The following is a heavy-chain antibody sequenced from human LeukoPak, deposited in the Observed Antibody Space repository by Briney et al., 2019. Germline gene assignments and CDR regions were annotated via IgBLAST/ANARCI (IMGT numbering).Heavy chain of an antibody. CDR3: ARDLYYYDSSGTLDY. D-gene: IGHD3-22*01. CDR2: ITNDGSST. Sequence: PGGSLRLSCAASGLTFSSHWMHWVRQAPGKGLVWVSRITNDGSSTTYADSVKGRFTISRDNAKNSLYLQMNSLRAEDTALYYCARDLYYYDSSGTLDYWGQGTLVTVSS. J-gene: IGHJ4*02. CDR1: GLTFSSHW. V-gene: IGHV3-74*01.